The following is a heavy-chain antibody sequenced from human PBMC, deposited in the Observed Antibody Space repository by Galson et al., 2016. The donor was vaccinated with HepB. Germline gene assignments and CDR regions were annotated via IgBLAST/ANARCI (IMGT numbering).Heavy chain of an antibody. Sequence: CAISGDSVSSNSASWVWLRQSPSRGLEWLGRTFYRSKWFTDYAPSVRGRITFSPDTAKNQFSLHLNSVTSEDTAVYFFARGRWTRGRPGWWFDPWGQGTLVTVSS. D-gene: IGHD2-2*01. J-gene: IGHJ5*02. CDR1: GDSVSSNSAS. CDR2: TFYRSKWFT. CDR3: ARGRWTRGRPGWWFDP. V-gene: IGHV6-1*01.